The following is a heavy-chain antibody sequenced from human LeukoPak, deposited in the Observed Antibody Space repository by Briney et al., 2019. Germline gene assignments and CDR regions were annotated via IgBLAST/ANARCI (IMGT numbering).Heavy chain of an antibody. CDR2: IYYSGST. CDR1: GGSISSYY. V-gene: IGHV4-59*08. J-gene: IGHJ4*02. D-gene: IGHD3-22*01. Sequence: PSETLSLTCTASGGSISSYYWSWIRQPPGKGLEWVGYIYYSGSTNYNPSLKSRVTISVDTSKNQFSLKLSSVTAADTAVYYCARRDYDSSGSLDYWGQGTLVTVCS. CDR3: ARRDYDSSGSLDY.